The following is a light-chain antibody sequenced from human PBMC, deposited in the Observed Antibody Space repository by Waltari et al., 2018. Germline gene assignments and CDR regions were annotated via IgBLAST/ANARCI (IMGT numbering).Light chain of an antibody. CDR3: QQSYTGLT. Sequence: DIQMTQSPSSLSASVGDRVTITCLASQSISSYLNWYQQKPGKAPKLLIYAASRLQSGVPSRFSGSGSGTDFTLTISSLQPEDFATYYCQQSYTGLTFGGGTKVEIK. J-gene: IGKJ4*01. CDR1: QSISSY. CDR2: AAS. V-gene: IGKV1-39*01.